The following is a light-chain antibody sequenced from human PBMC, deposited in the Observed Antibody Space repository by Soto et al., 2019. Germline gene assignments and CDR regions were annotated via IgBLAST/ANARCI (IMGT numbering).Light chain of an antibody. Sequence: IEMTQSPDPLSVSPGERATLSCRXSQGVRNDLAWYQQKPGQAPRLLIYGASTRATGIPARFSGSGSGTDFTLTITALQSDDFAVYYCQQYSEWPPITFGGGTKVDIK. CDR3: QQYSEWPPIT. V-gene: IGKV3-15*01. J-gene: IGKJ4*01. CDR2: GAS. CDR1: QGVRND.